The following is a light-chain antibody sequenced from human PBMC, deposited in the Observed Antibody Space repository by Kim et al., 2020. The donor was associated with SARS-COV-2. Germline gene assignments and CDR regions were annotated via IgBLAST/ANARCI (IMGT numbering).Light chain of an antibody. CDR3: QQYYGSPFT. CDR1: RDIKNS. Sequence: DIQMAQSPSSLSASLGDRVTITCRARRDIKNSLAWYQQRPGKAPKFLLYGASRLTSGVPSRFSGSGSGTDYTLTITNLQPEDIGTYYCQQYYGSPFTFGGGTKVDI. CDR2: GAS. J-gene: IGKJ4*01. V-gene: IGKV1-NL1*01.